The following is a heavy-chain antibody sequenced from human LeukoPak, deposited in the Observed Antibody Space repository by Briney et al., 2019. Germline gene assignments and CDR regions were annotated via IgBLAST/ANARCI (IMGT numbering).Heavy chain of an antibody. CDR3: ARAIYGSGSSDAFDI. CDR1: GGSISSGDYY. Sequence: PSQTLSLTCTVSGGSISSGDYYWSWIRQPPGEGLEWIVYIYYSGSTYYNPSLKSRVTISVDTSKNQFSLKLSSVTAADTAVYYCARAIYGSGSSDAFDIWGQGTMVTVSS. V-gene: IGHV4-30-4*01. CDR2: IYYSGST. D-gene: IGHD3-10*01. J-gene: IGHJ3*02.